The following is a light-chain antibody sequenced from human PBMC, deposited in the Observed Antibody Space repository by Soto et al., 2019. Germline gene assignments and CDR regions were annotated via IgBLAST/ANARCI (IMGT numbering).Light chain of an antibody. V-gene: IGLV1-40*01. CDR3: QSYDSSLSGYV. CDR1: SSNIGAGYD. CDR2: GNS. Sequence: QSALTQPPSVSGALGQRVTISCTGSSSNIGAGYDVHWYQQLPGTAPKLLIYGNSNRPSGVPDRFSGSKSGTSASLAITGLQAEDEADYYCQSYDSSLSGYVFGTGTKVTVL. J-gene: IGLJ1*01.